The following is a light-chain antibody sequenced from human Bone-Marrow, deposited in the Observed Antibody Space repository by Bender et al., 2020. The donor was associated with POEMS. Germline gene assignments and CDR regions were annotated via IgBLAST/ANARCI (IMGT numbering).Light chain of an antibody. V-gene: IGLV1-44*01. Sequence: QSMLSQPPSASGTPGQRVTISCSGSSSNIGRNTVNWYQQRPGTAPKLLIHSNVQRPAGVPDRFSGSKSGTSASLAITGLQAEDEADYYCQSYDSRVRGSRVLFGGGTKLTVL. CDR2: SNV. J-gene: IGLJ2*01. CDR1: SSNIGRNT. CDR3: QSYDSRVRGSRVL.